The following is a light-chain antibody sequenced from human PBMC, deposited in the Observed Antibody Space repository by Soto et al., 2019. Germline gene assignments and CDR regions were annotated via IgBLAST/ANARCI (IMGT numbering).Light chain of an antibody. Sequence: QSVLTQPRSVSGSPGQSVTISCNGTSSDVGGYNYVSWYQQHPGKAPKLMIYDVSKWPSGVPDRFSGSKSGNTASLTISGLQAEDEADYYCCSYAGNSLWVFGGGTKLTVL. V-gene: IGLV2-11*01. J-gene: IGLJ3*02. CDR3: CSYAGNSLWV. CDR1: SSDVGGYNY. CDR2: DVS.